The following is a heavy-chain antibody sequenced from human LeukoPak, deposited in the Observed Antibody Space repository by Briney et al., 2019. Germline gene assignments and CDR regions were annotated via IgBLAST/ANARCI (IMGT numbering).Heavy chain of an antibody. CDR1: GFTFSSYW. CDR3: ARDPSPYCGDDCYLN. J-gene: IGHJ4*02. D-gene: IGHD2-21*02. CDR2: INSDGNSK. V-gene: IGHV3-74*01. Sequence: GGSLRLSCAASGFTFSSYWMHWVRQAPGKGLVWVSRINSDGNSKTYADSVRGRFTISRDNAKNTLYLQMNSLRAEHTAVYYRARDPSPYCGDDCYLNWGQGTLVTVSS.